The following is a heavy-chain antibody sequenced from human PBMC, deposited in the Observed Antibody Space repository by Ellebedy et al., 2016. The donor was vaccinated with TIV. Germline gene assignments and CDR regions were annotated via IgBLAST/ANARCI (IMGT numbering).Heavy chain of an antibody. CDR1: GYTLTTYY. CDR2: INPSGGST. Sequence: ASVKVSCKASGYTLTTYYMHWVRQAPGQGLEWMGIINPSGGSTYYAQKLQGRVTMTRNTSTSTVYMELSSLRSEDTAMYYCASGFDNSGCIDYWGQGTLVTVSS. J-gene: IGHJ4*02. CDR3: ASGFDNSGCIDY. V-gene: IGHV1-46*04. D-gene: IGHD3-22*01.